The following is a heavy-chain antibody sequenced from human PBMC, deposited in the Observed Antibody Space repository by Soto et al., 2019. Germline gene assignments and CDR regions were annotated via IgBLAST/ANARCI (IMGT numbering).Heavy chain of an antibody. CDR3: AREEVPQWFTKRSYGLQV. Sequence: LSLNCAVYGGPFSGYYWSWIRQPPGNEPEWIGEINHSGSTNYNPSLKSRVTISVDTSKNQLSLKLSSVTAADTGVYYCAREEVPQWFTKRSYGLQVWGEG. CDR2: INHSGST. J-gene: IGHJ6*02. D-gene: IGHD2-8*01. CDR1: GGPFSGYY. V-gene: IGHV4-34*01.